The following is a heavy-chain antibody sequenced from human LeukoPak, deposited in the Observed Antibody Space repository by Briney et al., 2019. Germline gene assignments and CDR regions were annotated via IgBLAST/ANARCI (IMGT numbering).Heavy chain of an antibody. D-gene: IGHD6-6*01. CDR2: IYYSGST. CDR3: ARTEQLGWFDP. J-gene: IGHJ5*02. CDR1: GGSISSSSYY. Sequence: PSETLSLTCTVSGGSISSSSYYWGWIRQPPGKGLEWIGSIYYSGSTYYNPSLKSRVTISVDTSKNQFSLKLSSVSAADTAVYYCARTEQLGWFDPWGQGTLVTVSS. V-gene: IGHV4-39*01.